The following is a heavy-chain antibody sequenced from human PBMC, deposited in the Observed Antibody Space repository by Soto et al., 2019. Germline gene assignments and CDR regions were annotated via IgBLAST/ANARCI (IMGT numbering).Heavy chain of an antibody. CDR2: INGGRS. D-gene: IGHD2-2*01. CDR3: ATHACDL. Sequence: EVQLLESGGGLVQPGGSLSLSCEASGITFSRYDMSWVRQAPGKGLEWVSAINGGRSFYGDSVEGRFTVSRDNSKNTLYLQMNSLGVEDTAIYYCATHACDLWGQGTLVTVSS. CDR1: GITFSRYD. V-gene: IGHV3-23*01. J-gene: IGHJ5*02.